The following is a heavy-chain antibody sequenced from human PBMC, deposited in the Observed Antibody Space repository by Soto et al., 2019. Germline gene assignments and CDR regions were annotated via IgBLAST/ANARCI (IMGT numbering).Heavy chain of an antibody. V-gene: IGHV4-59*01. D-gene: IGHD3-9*01. CDR3: ARLNYDILTGRYYGIDV. CDR2: IYYSGST. Sequence: LSLPFTVSSGSISTYHWSWIRQPPGKGLEWIGYIYYSGSTNYNPSLKSRVTLSVDTSKNQFSLKLSSVTAADTAVYYCARLNYDILTGRYYGIDVWGQGTTVTVSS. J-gene: IGHJ6*02. CDR1: SGSISTYH.